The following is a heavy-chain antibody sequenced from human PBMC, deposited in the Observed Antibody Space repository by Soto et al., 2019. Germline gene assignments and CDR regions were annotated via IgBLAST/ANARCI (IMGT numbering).Heavy chain of an antibody. CDR3: AKDSLPGIAAAGTVY. Sequence: EVQLLESGGGSVQPGGSLRLSCVASGFTFGHYGMSWVRQAPGKGLEWVSVISGSSDYTDYTESVKGRFTISRDNSKNTLYLQMNSLTVDDTALYYCAKDSLPGIAAAGTVYWGQGTLVTVSS. V-gene: IGHV3-23*01. CDR2: ISGSSDYT. J-gene: IGHJ4*02. CDR1: GFTFGHYG. D-gene: IGHD6-13*01.